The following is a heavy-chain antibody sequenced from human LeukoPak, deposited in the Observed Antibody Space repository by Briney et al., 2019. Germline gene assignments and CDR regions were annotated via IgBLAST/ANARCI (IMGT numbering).Heavy chain of an antibody. CDR1: GGSFSGYY. D-gene: IGHD2-21*01. Sequence: SETLSLTCAVYGGSFSGYYWSWIRQPPGKGLEWIGEINHSGNTNHNPSLKSRVTISVDTSKNQFSLKLSSVTAADTAVYYCARISYFAFDCWGQGTLVTVSS. J-gene: IGHJ4*02. V-gene: IGHV4-34*01. CDR2: INHSGNT. CDR3: ARISYFAFDC.